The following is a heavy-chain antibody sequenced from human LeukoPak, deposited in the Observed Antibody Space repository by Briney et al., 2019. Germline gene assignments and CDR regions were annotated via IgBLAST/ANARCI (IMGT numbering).Heavy chain of an antibody. V-gene: IGHV1-2*02. CDR2: INPNSGGT. D-gene: IGHD2-2*01. CDR3: ASAHCSGSSCFWGAFEF. CDR1: GYTFTGYY. J-gene: IGHJ3*01. Sequence: ASVKVSCKASGYTFTGYYMHWVRQAPGQGLEWMGWINPNSGGTNYAQKFQGRVTMTRDTSISTAYMELSRLRSDDTAVYYCASAHCSGSSCFWGAFEFWGQGTMVTVSS.